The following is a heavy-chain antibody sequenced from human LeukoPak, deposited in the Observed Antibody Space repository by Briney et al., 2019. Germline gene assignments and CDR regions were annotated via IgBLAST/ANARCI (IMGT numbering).Heavy chain of an antibody. CDR1: GGSISSGSYY. CDR3: ARSDYAWGSYRYLDY. Sequence: SQTLSLTCTVSGGSISSGSYYWSWIRQPAGKGLEWIGRIYTSGSTNYNPSLKSRVTISVDTSKNQFSLKLSSVTAADTVVYYCARSDYAWGSYRYLDYWGQGTLVTVSS. CDR2: IYTSGST. D-gene: IGHD3-16*02. V-gene: IGHV4-61*02. J-gene: IGHJ4*02.